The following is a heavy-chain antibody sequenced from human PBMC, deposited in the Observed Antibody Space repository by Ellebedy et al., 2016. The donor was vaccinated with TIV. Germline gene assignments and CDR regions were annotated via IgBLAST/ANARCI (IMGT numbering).Heavy chain of an antibody. CDR2: INQDGSET. J-gene: IGHJ3*02. CDR1: GFTFSSYW. V-gene: IGHV3-7*01. Sequence: GGSLRLXCAASGFTFSSYWMSWVRQAPGKGLEWVANINQDGSETYYVDSVKGRFTISRDNAKNSLYLQMNSLRAEDTAVYYCARYNWDDHDAFDIWGQGTMVIVSS. D-gene: IGHD1-1*01. CDR3: ARYNWDDHDAFDI.